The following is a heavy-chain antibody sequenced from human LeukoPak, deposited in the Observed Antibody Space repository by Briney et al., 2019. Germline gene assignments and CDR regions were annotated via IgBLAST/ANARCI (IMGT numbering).Heavy chain of an antibody. D-gene: IGHD3-3*01. J-gene: IGHJ3*01. CDR1: GFTFSSYA. V-gene: IGHV3-30-3*01. CDR2: ISYDGSNK. CDR3: AKDIGRRIFGVAYDAFHV. Sequence: PGRSLRLSCAASGFTFSSYAMHWVRQAPGKGLEWVAVISYDGSNKYYADSVKGRFTISRDNSKNTLYLQMNSLRAEDTAIYYCAKDIGRRIFGVAYDAFHVWGQGTMVTVSS.